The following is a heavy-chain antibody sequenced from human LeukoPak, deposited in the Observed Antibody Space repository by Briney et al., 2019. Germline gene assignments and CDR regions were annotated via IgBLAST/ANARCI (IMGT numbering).Heavy chain of an antibody. CDR2: ISPGGGTT. Sequence: GGSLRLSCAVSGFSFGSEAMSWVRQSPARGLEWVASISPGGGTTYYADSVKGRFTISRDNAKNSLYLQMSSLRAEDTAVYYCARFGLTRYGDSSFGGNDYWGQGTLVTVSS. CDR1: GFSFGSEA. D-gene: IGHD6-13*01. CDR3: ARFGLTRYGDSSFGGNDY. V-gene: IGHV3-21*01. J-gene: IGHJ4*02.